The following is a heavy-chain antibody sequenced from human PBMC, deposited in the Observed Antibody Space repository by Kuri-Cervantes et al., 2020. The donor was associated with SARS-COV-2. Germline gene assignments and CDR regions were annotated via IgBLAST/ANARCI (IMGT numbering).Heavy chain of an antibody. CDR1: GGTFISYA. V-gene: IGHV1-8*02. J-gene: IGHJ6*03. CDR2: MNPDTGNS. CDR3: ALGYWGSGYPRYYYYMDV. Sequence: ASVKVSCKASGGTFISYAISWARQAPGQGLEWMGWMNPDTGNSGYAQNFRGRVTMTRDTSTSTAYMELSSLRSEDTAVYYCALGYWGSGYPRYYYYMDVWGKGTTVTVSS. D-gene: IGHD3-22*01.